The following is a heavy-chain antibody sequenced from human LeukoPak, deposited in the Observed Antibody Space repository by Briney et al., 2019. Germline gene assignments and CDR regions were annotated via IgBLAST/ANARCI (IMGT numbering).Heavy chain of an antibody. Sequence: PGGSLRLSCAASGFTFSTSWMSWVRQAPGKGLEWEATIDQDGSEIYYMDSVKGRFTISRDNAKNSLYLQMDSLRAEDTAVYYCARGGRYLFDVWGQGTMVTVSS. CDR1: GFTFSTSW. CDR3: ARGGRYLFDV. CDR2: IDQDGSEI. D-gene: IGHD2/OR15-2a*01. V-gene: IGHV3-7*01. J-gene: IGHJ3*01.